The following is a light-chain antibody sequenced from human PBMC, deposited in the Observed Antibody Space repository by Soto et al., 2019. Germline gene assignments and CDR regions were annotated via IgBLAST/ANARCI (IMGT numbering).Light chain of an antibody. CDR2: DAS. CDR3: QQYSSWPLT. Sequence: EIVLTQSPATLSLSPGERATLSCRASQSVSSYLAWYQQKPGQAPRLLIYDASNRATGIPVRFSGSGSGTDFTLTTSSLQFEDFAIYFCQQYSSWPLTFAQGTRLEI. CDR1: QSVSSY. V-gene: IGKV3-11*01. J-gene: IGKJ5*01.